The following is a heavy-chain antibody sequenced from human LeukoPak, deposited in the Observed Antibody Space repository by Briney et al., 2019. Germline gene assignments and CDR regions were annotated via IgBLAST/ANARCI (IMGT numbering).Heavy chain of an antibody. CDR3: ARRAGDYSHPYDY. D-gene: IGHD3-22*01. CDR2: LYAGGST. V-gene: IGHV3-53*01. Sequence: QSGGSLRLSCTASGFTVSSNYMSWVRQAPGKGLEWVSALYAGGSTYYADSVKGRFTISRDNSKNTLYLQMNSLRAEDTAVYYCARRAGDYSHPYDYWGQGTLVTVSS. CDR1: GFTVSSNY. J-gene: IGHJ4*02.